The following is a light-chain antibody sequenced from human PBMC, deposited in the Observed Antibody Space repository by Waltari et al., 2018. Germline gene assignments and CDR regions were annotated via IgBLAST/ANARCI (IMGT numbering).Light chain of an antibody. CDR2: DAS. Sequence: EVVLTQSPATLSLSPGERATLSCRASQSVVRFLAWYQHKPGQAPRLLIYDASTRAAGVPARFSGSGSGRDFTLTINTLEPDDFAVYYCQQYYSSPPTFGQGTKVEVK. CDR1: QSVVRF. J-gene: IGKJ1*01. CDR3: QQYYSSPPT. V-gene: IGKV3-11*02.